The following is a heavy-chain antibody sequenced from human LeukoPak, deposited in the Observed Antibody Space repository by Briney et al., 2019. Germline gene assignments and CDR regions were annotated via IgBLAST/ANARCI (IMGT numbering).Heavy chain of an antibody. CDR1: GFTFSSYS. D-gene: IGHD6-19*01. Sequence: PGGSLRLSCAASGFTFSSYSMNWVRQAPGKGLEWVSSISSSSSYIYYAGSVKGRFTISRDNAKNSLYLQMNSLRAEDTAVYYCAKDPAIAVAARGNWFDPWGQGTLVTVSS. CDR3: AKDPAIAVAARGNWFDP. J-gene: IGHJ5*02. V-gene: IGHV3-21*01. CDR2: ISSSSSYI.